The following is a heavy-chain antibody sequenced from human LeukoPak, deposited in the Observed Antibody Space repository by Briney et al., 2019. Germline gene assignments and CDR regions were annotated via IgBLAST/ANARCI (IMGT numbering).Heavy chain of an antibody. D-gene: IGHD5-12*01. CDR2: ISDDGSST. V-gene: IGHV3-74*01. Sequence: VSRISDDGSSTTNANSVKGRFTISRDNAKNTVYLQMNSLGVEDTAVYYCARGCGASGCDYWGQGTLVTVSS. CDR3: ARGCGASGCDY. J-gene: IGHJ4*02.